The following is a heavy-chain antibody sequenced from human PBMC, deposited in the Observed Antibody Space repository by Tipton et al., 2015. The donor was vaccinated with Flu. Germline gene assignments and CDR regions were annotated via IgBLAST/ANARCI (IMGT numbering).Heavy chain of an antibody. J-gene: IGHJ4*02. Sequence: TLSLTCAVSGDSISSDYYWGWIRQFPGKGLEWIGNIFHTRSTYYNPSLKSRVTMSVDTSKNQFSLKVFSVTAADTAVYYCSRSTYYYGSGSSDYWGQGTLVTVSS. CDR2: IFHTRST. CDR1: GDSISSDYY. D-gene: IGHD3-10*01. V-gene: IGHV4-38-2*01. CDR3: SRSTYYYGSGSSDY.